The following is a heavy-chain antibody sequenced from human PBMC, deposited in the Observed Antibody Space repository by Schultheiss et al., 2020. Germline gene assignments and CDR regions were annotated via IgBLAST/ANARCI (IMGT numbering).Heavy chain of an antibody. V-gene: IGHV1-2*06. CDR1: GYTFTGYY. CDR2: INPNSGGT. D-gene: IGHD2-15*01. Sequence: ASVKVSGKASGYTFTGYYMHWVRQAPGQGLEWMGRINPNSGGTNYAQKFQGRVTMTRDTSISTAYMELSRLRSDDTAVYYCARDRGYCSGGSCYSFYYFDYWGQGTLVTVSS. J-gene: IGHJ4*02. CDR3: ARDRGYCSGGSCYSFYYFDY.